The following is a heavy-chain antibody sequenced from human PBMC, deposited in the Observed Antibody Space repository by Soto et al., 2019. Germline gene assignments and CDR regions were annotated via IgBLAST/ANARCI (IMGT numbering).Heavy chain of an antibody. D-gene: IGHD2-8*01. CDR1: GFTFNSYA. V-gene: IGHV3-23*01. Sequence: GGSLRLSCAASGFTFNSYAMSWVRQAPGKGLEWVSAISYTGGTTYYADSVKGRFTISRDNSKNTLCLQMNNLRAEDTAVYYCARDPPTVVRYFDYWGQGTLVTVSS. J-gene: IGHJ4*02. CDR2: ISYTGGTT. CDR3: ARDPPTVVRYFDY.